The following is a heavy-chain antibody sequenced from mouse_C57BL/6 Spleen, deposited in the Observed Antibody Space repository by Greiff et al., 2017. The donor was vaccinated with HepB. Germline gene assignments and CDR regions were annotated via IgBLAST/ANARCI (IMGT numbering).Heavy chain of an antibody. CDR3: ARLGRVDY. V-gene: IGHV1-26*01. CDR2: INPNNGGT. Sequence: VQLQQSGPELVKPGASVKISCKASGYTFTDYYMNWVKQSHGKSLEWIGDINPNNGGTSYNQKFKGKATLTVDKSSSTAYMELRSLTSEDSAVYYCARLGRVDYWGQGTTLTVSS. CDR1: GYTFTDYY. J-gene: IGHJ2*01. D-gene: IGHD4-1*01.